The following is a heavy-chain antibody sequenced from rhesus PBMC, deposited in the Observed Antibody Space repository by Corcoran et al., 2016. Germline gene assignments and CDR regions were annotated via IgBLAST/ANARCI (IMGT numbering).Heavy chain of an antibody. V-gene: IGHV4-127*01. J-gene: IGHJ6*01. D-gene: IGHD6-43*01. Sequence: QVQLKESGPGLVKPSETLSLTCAVSGYSISSGYGWSWIRQPPGKGMEWMGYIGGRIASPYSHPSLKARVTFSIDTSKNQFSLELRPVTAADTAVYYCAKVLWPYSSSFYGLDSWGQGVVVTVSS. CDR3: AKVLWPYSSSFYGLDS. CDR1: GYSISSGYG. CDR2: IGGRIASP.